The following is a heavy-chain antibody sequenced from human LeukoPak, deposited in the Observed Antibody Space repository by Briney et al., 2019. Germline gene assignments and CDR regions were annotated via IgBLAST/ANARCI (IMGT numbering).Heavy chain of an antibody. D-gene: IGHD6-13*01. V-gene: IGHV4-39*07. CDR3: ATDGAAAGRNWFDP. Sequence: PSETLSLTCTVSGGSISSNAYYWAWIRQPPGKGLEWIGSIYSSVSTYYNPSLKSRVTISVDTSKNQFSLKLSSVTAADTAVYYCATDGAAAGRNWFDPWGQGTLVTVSS. CDR2: IYSSVST. CDR1: GGSISSNAYY. J-gene: IGHJ5*02.